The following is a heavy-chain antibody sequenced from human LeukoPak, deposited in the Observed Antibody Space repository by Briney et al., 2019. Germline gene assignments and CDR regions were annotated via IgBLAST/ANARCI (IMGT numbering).Heavy chain of an antibody. CDR3: ARAPSEIGGYYPEYFRH. CDR1: GFTLRWYR. D-gene: IGHD3-22*01. Sequence: GALRLSRGGPGFTLRWYRMHWVRQAPGKGLGGVSRIKSDESTNYADSVKGRFTISRDNAKNTVSLQMNSLRAEDTGVYYCARAPSEIGGYYPEYFRHWGQGTLVTVSS. V-gene: IGHV3-74*01. J-gene: IGHJ1*01. CDR2: IKSDEST.